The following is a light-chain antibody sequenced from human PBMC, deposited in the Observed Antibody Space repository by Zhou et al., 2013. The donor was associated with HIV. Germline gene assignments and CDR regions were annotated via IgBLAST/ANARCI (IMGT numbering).Light chain of an antibody. CDR1: LNIRQS. J-gene: IGKJ4*01. V-gene: IGKV1-39*01. CDR2: SAS. Sequence: DIQVTQSPPSLSASVGDRVIITCRTSLNIRQSLNWYHRRPGQAPRLLVYSASTLQSGVPSRFSASGSGTEFTLTITSLQPDDLGTYFCQQYKSFLLSFGGGTKVDIK. CDR3: QQYKSFLLS.